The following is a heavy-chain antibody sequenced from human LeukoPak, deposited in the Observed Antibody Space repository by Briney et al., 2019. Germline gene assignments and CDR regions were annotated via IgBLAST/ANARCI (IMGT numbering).Heavy chain of an antibody. CDR1: GYSFTGHY. V-gene: IGHV1-2*02. CDR2: INPKSGGT. CDR3: GRSAGFVHFDH. Sequence: ASVKVSCKASGYSFTGHYMHWVRQAPGQGLEWMGWINPKSGGTNYAQKFQGRVTMTRDTSISTAYMDMSSLRSDDTAVYYCGRSAGFVHFDHWGQGTLVTVTS. J-gene: IGHJ4*02. D-gene: IGHD3-16*01.